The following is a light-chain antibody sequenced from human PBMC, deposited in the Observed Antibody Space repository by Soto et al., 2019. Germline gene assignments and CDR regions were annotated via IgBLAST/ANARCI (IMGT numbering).Light chain of an antibody. Sequence: QSALTQAAPVSGSPGQSITISCTGTNSDVGNYNLVSWYQQHPGKAPKLMLYAVSQRPSGVSNRFSGSKSANTASLTISGLQAEDEAYYYCCSYAGSSTPVVFGGGTKLTVL. V-gene: IGLV2-23*02. CDR3: CSYAGSSTPVV. CDR1: NSDVGNYNL. J-gene: IGLJ2*01. CDR2: AVS.